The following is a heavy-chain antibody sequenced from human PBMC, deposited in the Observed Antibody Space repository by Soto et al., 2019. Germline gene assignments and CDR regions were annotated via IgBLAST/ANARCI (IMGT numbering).Heavy chain of an antibody. J-gene: IGHJ4*02. CDR3: ARSLLWFGELLTWEYYFDY. V-gene: IGHV3-23*01. D-gene: IGHD3-10*01. Sequence: GGSLRLSCAASGFTFSSYAMSWVRQAPGKGLEWVSAISGSGGSTYYADSVKGRFTISRDNSKNTLYLQMNSLRAEDTAVYYCARSLLWFGELLTWEYYFDYWGQGTLVTVSS. CDR2: ISGSGGST. CDR1: GFTFSSYA.